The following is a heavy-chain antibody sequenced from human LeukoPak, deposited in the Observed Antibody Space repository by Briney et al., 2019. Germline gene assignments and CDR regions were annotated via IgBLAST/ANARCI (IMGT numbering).Heavy chain of an antibody. Sequence: GGSLRLSCAASGFTFSSYAMHWVRQAPGKGLEWVAVISYDGSNKYYADSVKGRFTISRDNSKNTLYLQMNSLRAEDTAVYYCAGLGGDSSGYYPIWYFDLWGRGTLVTVSS. V-gene: IGHV3-30-3*01. CDR2: ISYDGSNK. CDR1: GFTFSSYA. D-gene: IGHD3-22*01. CDR3: AGLGGDSSGYYPIWYFDL. J-gene: IGHJ2*01.